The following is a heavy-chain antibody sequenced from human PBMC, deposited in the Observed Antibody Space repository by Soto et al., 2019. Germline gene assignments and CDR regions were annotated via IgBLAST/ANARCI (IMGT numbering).Heavy chain of an antibody. CDR1: GDSITSYY. D-gene: IGHD6-19*01. Sequence: QVQLQESGPGLVKPSETLSLTCTVSGDSITSYYWSWIRQPPAKGLELIGHIYYSGNTNYNPSLKSRSTISVDRSKIQFSLTRSSVPAADTAVYYSARAVEQWMPYSWDQGTLVTVS. CDR2: IYYSGNT. J-gene: IGHJ5*01. CDR3: ARAVEQWMPYS. V-gene: IGHV4-59*01.